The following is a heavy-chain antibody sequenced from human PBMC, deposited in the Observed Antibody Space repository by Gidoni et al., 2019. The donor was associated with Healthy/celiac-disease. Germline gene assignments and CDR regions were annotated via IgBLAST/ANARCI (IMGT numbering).Heavy chain of an antibody. D-gene: IGHD6-19*01. CDR1: GFTFADYA. CDR2: ISWNSGSI. CDR3: AKDIESGVAGYFDY. V-gene: IGHV3-9*01. Sequence: EVQLVESGGGLVQPGRSLRLSCAASGFTFADYAMHWVRQAPGKGLEWVSGISWNSGSIGYADSVKGRFTISRDNAKNSLYLQMNSLRAEDTALYYCAKDIESGVAGYFDYWGQGTLVTVSS. J-gene: IGHJ4*02.